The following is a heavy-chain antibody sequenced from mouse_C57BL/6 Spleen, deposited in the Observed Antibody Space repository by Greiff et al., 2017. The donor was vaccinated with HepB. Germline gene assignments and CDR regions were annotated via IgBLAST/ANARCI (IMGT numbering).Heavy chain of an antibody. V-gene: IGHV1-50*01. CDR2: IDPSDSYT. D-gene: IGHD1-1*01. CDR3: ARWYYGSSYDWYFDV. J-gene: IGHJ1*03. Sequence: VKLQQSGPELVKPGASVKLSCKASGYTFTSYWMQWVKQRPGQGLEWIGEIDPSDSYTNYNQKFKGKATLTVDTSSSTAYMQLSSLTSEDSAVYYCARWYYGSSYDWYFDVWGTGTTVTVSS. CDR1: GYTFTSYW.